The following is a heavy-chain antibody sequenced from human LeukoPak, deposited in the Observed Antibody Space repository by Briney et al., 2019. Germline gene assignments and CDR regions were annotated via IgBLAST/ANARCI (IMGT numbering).Heavy chain of an antibody. Sequence: GGSLRHSCAPSGLPLSSDALSWVRPPPGRGVAWVSVISRSSGNTYYADSVKGRFTISRDNAKNTLYLQMNSLRAEDTAVYYCAKDYIGGWYDYWVQGTLVTVSS. V-gene: IGHV3-23*01. J-gene: IGHJ4*02. D-gene: IGHD6-19*01. CDR3: AKDYIGGWYDY. CDR2: ISRSSGNT. CDR1: GLPLSSDA.